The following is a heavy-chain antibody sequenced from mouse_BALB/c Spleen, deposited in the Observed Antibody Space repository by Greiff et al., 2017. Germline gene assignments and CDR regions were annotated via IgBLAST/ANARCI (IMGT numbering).Heavy chain of an antibody. CDR3: ARYDYYGSRGWYFDV. Sequence: VQLKESGPSLVKPSQTLSLTCSVTGDSITSGYWNWIRKFPGNKLEYMGYISYSGSTYYNPSLKSRISITRDTSKNQYYLQLNSVTTEDTATYYCARYDYYGSRGWYFDVWGAGTTVTVSS. V-gene: IGHV3-8*02. D-gene: IGHD1-1*01. J-gene: IGHJ1*01. CDR2: ISYSGST. CDR1: GDSITSGY.